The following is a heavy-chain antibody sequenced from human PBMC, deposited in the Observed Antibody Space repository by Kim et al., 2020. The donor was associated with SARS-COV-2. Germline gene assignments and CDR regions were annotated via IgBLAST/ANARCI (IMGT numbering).Heavy chain of an antibody. CDR1: GYSFTSYW. CDR2: IYPGDSDT. Sequence: GESLKISCKASGYSFTSYWIGWARQMPGKGLEWMGIIYPGDSDTRYSPSFRDQVTISADTSIETAYIQWSSLKASDTAIYYCARGNVAYCGDDCYSPSWFDPCGQGTLVTVSS. D-gene: IGHD2-21*02. J-gene: IGHJ5*02. CDR3: ARGNVAYCGDDCYSPSWFDP. V-gene: IGHV5-51*01.